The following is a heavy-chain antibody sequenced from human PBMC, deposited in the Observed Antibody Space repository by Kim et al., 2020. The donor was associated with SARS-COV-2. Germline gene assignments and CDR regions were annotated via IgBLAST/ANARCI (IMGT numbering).Heavy chain of an antibody. J-gene: IGHJ5*02. Sequence: SETLSLTCVVYGGSFNDLYWTWIRQPPGKGLEWIGEIHHSGGTSYNPALKSRVTISVDTSKKQFSLNLNSVTAADTAVYYCARGVVYVNGYRQKVWFEP. CDR2: IHHSGGT. V-gene: IGHV4-34*01. CDR1: GGSFNDLY. CDR3: ARGVVYVNGYRQKVWFEP. D-gene: IGHD2-8*02.